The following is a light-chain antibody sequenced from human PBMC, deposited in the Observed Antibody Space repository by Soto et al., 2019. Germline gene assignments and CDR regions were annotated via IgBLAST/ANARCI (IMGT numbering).Light chain of an antibody. Sequence: EIVLTQSPGTLSLSPGERATLSCRASQNVRNSYLAWYQQKPGQAPRHLIYGASSRATGIPDRFSGSGSGTDFTLTISRLEHEDFAVYYCHQYGNSPHTFGQGTNLEI. CDR2: GAS. J-gene: IGKJ2*01. CDR3: HQYGNSPHT. V-gene: IGKV3-20*01. CDR1: QNVRNSY.